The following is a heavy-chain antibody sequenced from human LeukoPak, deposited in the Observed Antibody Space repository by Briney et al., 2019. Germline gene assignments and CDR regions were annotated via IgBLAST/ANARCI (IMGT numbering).Heavy chain of an antibody. CDR2: IFGSGGST. D-gene: IGHD6-19*01. V-gene: IGHV3-23*01. CDR1: GFTFSSYA. CDR3: AKTTTGYSSGRFPGWPVDY. J-gene: IGHJ4*02. Sequence: GGSLRLSCAASGFTFSSYAMCWVRQAPGKGLEWVSGIFGSGGSTHYADSVKGRFTISRDNPKNTVYLQMNSLRAEETAVYYCAKTTTGYSSGRFPGWPVDYWGQGTLVTVSS.